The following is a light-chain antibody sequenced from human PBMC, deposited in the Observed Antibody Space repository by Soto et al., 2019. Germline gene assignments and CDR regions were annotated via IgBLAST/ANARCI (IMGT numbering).Light chain of an antibody. CDR1: QAIRNS. Sequence: DIQMTQSPSSLSASVGDRVTITCRASQAIRNSLGWYQQKPGKAPTRLIYATSSLERGVPPRFSGSGSAPEFTLTINSLQPEDFATYYCLQHDFYPSTFGGGTKVEI. CDR2: ATS. J-gene: IGKJ4*01. V-gene: IGKV1-17*01. CDR3: LQHDFYPST.